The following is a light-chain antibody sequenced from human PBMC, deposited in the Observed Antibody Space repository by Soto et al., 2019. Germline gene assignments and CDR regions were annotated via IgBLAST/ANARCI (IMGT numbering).Light chain of an antibody. Sequence: DIQMTQSPSSLSASAGDRVTITFRASQGISSYLNWYQQKPGKAPKLLIYAASSLQSGVPSRFSGSGSGTDFTLTISSLQPEDFATYYCQQSYSTPRTFGQGTKVDIK. CDR2: AAS. J-gene: IGKJ1*01. V-gene: IGKV1-39*01. CDR1: QGISSY. CDR3: QQSYSTPRT.